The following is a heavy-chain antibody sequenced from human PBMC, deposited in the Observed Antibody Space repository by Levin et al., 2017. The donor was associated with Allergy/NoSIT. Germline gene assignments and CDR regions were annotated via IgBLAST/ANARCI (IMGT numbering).Heavy chain of an antibody. CDR3: ATDHCTSAGCYEFYYYGMDV. D-gene: IGHD2-2*01. J-gene: IGHJ6*02. CDR1: GYTFTGHY. Sequence: GASVKVSCKTSGYTFTGHYMHWVRQAPGQGLEWMGWINPNSGGTDYAQKFQGRVTMTRDTSISTAYMELSRLRSDDTAVYYCATDHCTSAGCYEFYYYGMDVWGQGTTVTVSS. CDR2: INPNSGGT. V-gene: IGHV1-2*02.